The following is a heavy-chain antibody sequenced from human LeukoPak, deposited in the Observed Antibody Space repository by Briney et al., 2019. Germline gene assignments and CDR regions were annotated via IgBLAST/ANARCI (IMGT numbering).Heavy chain of an antibody. CDR3: AKSNGYGLIDI. D-gene: IGHD3-22*01. CDR1: GYTFTSYY. J-gene: IGHJ3*02. V-gene: IGHV1-46*01. Sequence: ASVKVSCKASGYTFTSYYMHWVRQAPGQGLEWMGIINPSGGSTSYAQKFQGRVTMTRDMSTSTVYMELSSLRSEDTAVYYCAKSNGYGLIDIWGQGTMVTVSS. CDR2: INPSGGST.